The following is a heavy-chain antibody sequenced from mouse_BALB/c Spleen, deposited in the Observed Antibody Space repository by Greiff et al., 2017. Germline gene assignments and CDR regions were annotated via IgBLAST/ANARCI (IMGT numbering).Heavy chain of an antibody. CDR1: GYTFSSYW. CDR2: ILPGSGST. V-gene: IGHV1-9*01. CDR3: ARDGNYDWFAY. J-gene: IGHJ3*01. D-gene: IGHD2-1*01. Sequence: QVQLKESGAELMKPGASVKISCKATGYTFSSYWIEWVKQRPGHGLEWIGEILPGSGSTNYNEKFKGKATFTADTSSNTAYMQLSSLTSEDSAVYYCARDGNYDWFAYWGQGTLVTVSA.